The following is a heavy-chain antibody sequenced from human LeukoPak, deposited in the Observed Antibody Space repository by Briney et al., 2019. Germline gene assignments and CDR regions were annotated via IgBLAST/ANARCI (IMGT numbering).Heavy chain of an antibody. D-gene: IGHD6-6*01. CDR3: ARGGPFFSSSSSKEYYFDY. J-gene: IGHJ4*02. Sequence: ASVKVSCKASGYDFINYGITWVRQAPGQGLEWMGWISLYNGNTDYKLQGRVTVTTDTSTSTVYMELRSLRSDDTAVYYCARGGPFFSSSSSKEYYFDYWGQGTLVTVSS. CDR2: ISLYNGNT. CDR1: GYDFINYG. V-gene: IGHV1-18*01.